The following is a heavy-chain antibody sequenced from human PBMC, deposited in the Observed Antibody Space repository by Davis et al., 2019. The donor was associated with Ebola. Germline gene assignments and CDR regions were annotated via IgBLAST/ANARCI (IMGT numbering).Heavy chain of an antibody. Sequence: AASVKVSCKASGYTFTSYAMHWVRQAPGQRLEWMGWINAGNGNTKYSQKFQGRVTITADESTSTAYMELSSLRSEDTAVYYCARGGYYDSSGYYGTDVWGQGTTVTVSS. CDR2: INAGNGNT. V-gene: IGHV1-3*01. CDR3: ARGGYYDSSGYYGTDV. J-gene: IGHJ6*02. D-gene: IGHD3-22*01. CDR1: GYTFTSYA.